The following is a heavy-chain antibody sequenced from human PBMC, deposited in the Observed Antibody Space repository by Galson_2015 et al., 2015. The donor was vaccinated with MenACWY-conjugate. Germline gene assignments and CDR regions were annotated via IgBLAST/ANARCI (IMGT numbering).Heavy chain of an antibody. CDR3: ARDNNWSFDS. D-gene: IGHD1-1*01. J-gene: IGHJ4*02. Sequence: SYIKADGSFSNYADSVKGRFTISTDNAKNMVYLQMGGLGDEDTAVYFCARDNNWSFDSWGQGTLVTVSS. V-gene: IGHV3-74*01. CDR2: IKADGSFS.